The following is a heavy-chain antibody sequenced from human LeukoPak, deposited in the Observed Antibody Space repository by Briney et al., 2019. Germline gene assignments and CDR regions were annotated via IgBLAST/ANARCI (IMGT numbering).Heavy chain of an antibody. CDR2: ISYDGSNK. J-gene: IGHJ5*02. V-gene: IGHV3-30*04. CDR3: ARASSALIDAALPNWFDP. D-gene: IGHD3-3*01. Sequence: GRSLRLSCAASGFTFSSYAMHWVRQAPGKGLEWVAVISYDGSNKYYADSVKGRFTISRDNSKNTLYLQMNSLRAEDTALYYCARASSALIDAALPNWFDPWGQGTLVTVSS. CDR1: GFTFSSYA.